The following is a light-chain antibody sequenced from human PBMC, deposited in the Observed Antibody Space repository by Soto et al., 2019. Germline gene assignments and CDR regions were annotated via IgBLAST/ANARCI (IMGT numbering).Light chain of an antibody. J-gene: IGLJ1*01. V-gene: IGLV2-14*01. CDR3: SSYTSSSTLYV. CDR2: DVS. Sequence: QSALTQPASVCGSPGQSITISCNGTSSDVGGYNYVSWYQQHPGKAPKLMIYDVSNRPSGVSNRFSGSKSGNTASLTISGLQAEDEADYYCSSYTSSSTLYVFGTGTKLTVL. CDR1: SSDVGGYNY.